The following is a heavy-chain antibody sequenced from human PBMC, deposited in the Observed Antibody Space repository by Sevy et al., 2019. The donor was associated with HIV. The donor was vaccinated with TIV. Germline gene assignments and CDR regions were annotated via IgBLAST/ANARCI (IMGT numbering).Heavy chain of an antibody. Sequence: GGSLRLSCAASGFTFSSYGMHWVRQAPGKGLEWVAVIWYDGSNKYYADSVKGRFTNSRDNSKNTLYLQMNSLRAEDTAVYYCARGNRMVIAAAGTTPYYYYGMDVWGQGTTVTVSS. V-gene: IGHV3-33*01. D-gene: IGHD6-13*01. CDR1: GFTFSSYG. J-gene: IGHJ6*02. CDR3: ARGNRMVIAAAGTTPYYYYGMDV. CDR2: IWYDGSNK.